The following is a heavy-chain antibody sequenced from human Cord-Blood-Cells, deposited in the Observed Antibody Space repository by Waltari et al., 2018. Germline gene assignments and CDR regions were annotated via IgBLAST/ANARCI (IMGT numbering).Heavy chain of an antibody. CDR2: IYWDDDK. CDR1: GFSLSTSGVG. CDR3: AHRGGTLSAEYFQH. Sequence: QITLKESGPTLVKPTQTLTLTCTFSGFSLSTSGVGVGWIRQPPGKALEWLALIYWDDDKRYSPSLKSRLTITKDTSKNQVVLTMTNMDPVDTATYYCAHRGGTLSAEYFQHWGQGTLVTVSS. J-gene: IGHJ1*01. V-gene: IGHV2-5*02. D-gene: IGHD3-16*01.